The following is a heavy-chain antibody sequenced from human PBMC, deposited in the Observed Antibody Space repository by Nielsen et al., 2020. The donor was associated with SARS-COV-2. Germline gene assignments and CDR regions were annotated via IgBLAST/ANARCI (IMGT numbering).Heavy chain of an antibody. J-gene: IGHJ3*02. Sequence: ASVKVSCKASGYTFTGYYMHWVRQAPGQGLEWMGWINPNSGGTNYAQKFQGRVTMTRDTSISTAYMELSRLRSDDTAVYYCARRYCSSTSCQGADAFDIWGQGTMVTVSS. V-gene: IGHV1-2*02. CDR1: GYTFTGYY. CDR3: ARRYCSSTSCQGADAFDI. D-gene: IGHD2-2*01. CDR2: INPNSGGT.